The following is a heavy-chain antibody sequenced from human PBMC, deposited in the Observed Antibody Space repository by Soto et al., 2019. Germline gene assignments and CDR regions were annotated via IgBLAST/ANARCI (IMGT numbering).Heavy chain of an antibody. CDR1: GFTVSSFG. Sequence: PGGSLRLSCSVSGFTVSSFGMHWVRQAPRKGLEHVSTLSSNGIGTYYADSVKGRFTFSRDTSKNALYLQMSSLRTEDTAVYYCVKDMGQAAVGIRYPYGLDVWGLGTTVTVSS. CDR3: VKDMGQAAVGIRYPYGLDV. CDR2: LSSNGIGT. J-gene: IGHJ6*02. D-gene: IGHD6-13*01. V-gene: IGHV3-64D*06.